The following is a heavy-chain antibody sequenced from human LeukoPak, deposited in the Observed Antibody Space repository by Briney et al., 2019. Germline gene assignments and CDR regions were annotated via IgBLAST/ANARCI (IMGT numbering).Heavy chain of an antibody. CDR2: ITNDGSST. V-gene: IGHV3-74*01. CDR1: GLTFSSHW. CDR3: ARGNYHGMDV. J-gene: IGHJ6*02. D-gene: IGHD3-10*01. Sequence: GGSLRLSCAASGLTFSSHWMHWVRQAPGKGLVWVSRITNDGSSTTYADSVKGRFTISRDNAKNTLYLQLNSLRAEDTAVYYCARGNYHGMDVWGQGTTVTVSS.